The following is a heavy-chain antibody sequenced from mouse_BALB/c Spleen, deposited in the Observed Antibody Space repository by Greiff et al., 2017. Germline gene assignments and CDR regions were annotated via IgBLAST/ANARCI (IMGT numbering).Heavy chain of an antibody. CDR2: IWAGGST. J-gene: IGHJ2*01. Sequence: VKLMESGPGLVAPSQSLSITCTVSGFSLTSYGVHWVRQPPGKGLEWLGVIWAGGSTNYNSALMSRLSISKDNSKSQVFLKMNSLQTDDTAMYYCARDHSGKGYYLDYWGQGTTLTVSS. CDR1: GFSLTSYG. CDR3: ARDHSGKGYYLDY. D-gene: IGHD4-1*01. V-gene: IGHV2-9*02.